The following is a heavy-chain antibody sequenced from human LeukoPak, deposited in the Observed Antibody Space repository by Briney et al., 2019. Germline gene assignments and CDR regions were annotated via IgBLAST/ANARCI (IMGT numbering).Heavy chain of an antibody. CDR1: GGTFSSYA. CDR3: ARARGLYYYDSSGYYYGHFQH. V-gene: IGHV1-69*01. J-gene: IGHJ1*01. Sequence: SVKVSCKASGGTFSSYAIGWVRQAPGQGLEWMGGIIPIFGTANYAQKFQGRVTITADESASTAYMELSSLRSEDTAVYYCARARGLYYYDSSGYYYGHFQHWGQGTLVTVSS. CDR2: IIPIFGTA. D-gene: IGHD3-22*01.